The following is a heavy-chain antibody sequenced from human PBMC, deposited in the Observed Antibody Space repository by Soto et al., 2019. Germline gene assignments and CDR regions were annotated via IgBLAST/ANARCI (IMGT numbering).Heavy chain of an antibody. V-gene: IGHV5-51*01. CDR1: GYSFTSYW. J-gene: IGHJ5*02. Sequence: GESLKISCKGSGYSFTSYWIGWVRQMPGKGLEWMGIIYPGDSDTRYSPSFQGQVTISADKSISTAYLQLSSLKASDTAMYYCARQHCSGGSCYSGWFDPWGQGTLVTVSS. D-gene: IGHD2-15*01. CDR2: IYPGDSDT. CDR3: ARQHCSGGSCYSGWFDP.